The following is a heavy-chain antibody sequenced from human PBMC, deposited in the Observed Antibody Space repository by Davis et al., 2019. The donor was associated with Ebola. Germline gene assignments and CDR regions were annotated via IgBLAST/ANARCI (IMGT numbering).Heavy chain of an antibody. CDR1: GFAFSRTA. J-gene: IGHJ4*02. D-gene: IGHD1-26*01. V-gene: IGHV3-30-3*01. Sequence: PGGSLRLSCAASGFAFSRTALHWVRHTPGKGLEWVAAIAFDGSEEYYADSVKGRFTISRDNFNNTLYLQMTSLRPDDTAVYFCARGMPVGGFDDWGQGTLVTVSS. CDR2: IAFDGSEE. CDR3: ARGMPVGGFDD.